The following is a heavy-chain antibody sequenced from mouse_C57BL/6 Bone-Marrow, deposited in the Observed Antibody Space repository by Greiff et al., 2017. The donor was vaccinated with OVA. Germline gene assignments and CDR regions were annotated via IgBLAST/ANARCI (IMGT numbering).Heavy chain of an antibody. V-gene: IGHV1-18*01. CDR2: INPNNGGT. D-gene: IGHD2-5*01. CDR1: GYTFTDYN. Sequence: VQLKQSGPELVKPGASVKIPCKASGYTFTDYNMDWVKQSHGKSLEWIGDINPNNGGTIYNQKFKGKATLTVDKSSSTAYMELRSLTSEDTAVYYCARFSNYASYYAMDYWGQGTSVTVSS. J-gene: IGHJ4*01. CDR3: ARFSNYASYYAMDY.